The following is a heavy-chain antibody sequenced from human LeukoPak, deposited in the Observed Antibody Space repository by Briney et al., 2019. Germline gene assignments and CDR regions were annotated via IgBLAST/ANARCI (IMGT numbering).Heavy chain of an antibody. CDR2: IYPGDSDT. V-gene: IGHV5-51*01. CDR1: GYSFTSYC. CDR3: ARHRGWFGELLD. D-gene: IGHD3-10*01. J-gene: IGHJ4*02. Sequence: GESLKISCKGSGYSFTSYCIVWLRQMPGKGLEWMVIIYPGDSDTRYSPSFQGQVTISGDKSISTAYLQWSSLKASDTAMYYCARHRGWFGELLDWGQGTLVTVPS.